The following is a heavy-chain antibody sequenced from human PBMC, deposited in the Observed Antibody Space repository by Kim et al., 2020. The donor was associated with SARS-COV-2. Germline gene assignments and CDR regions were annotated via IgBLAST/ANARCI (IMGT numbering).Heavy chain of an antibody. D-gene: IGHD6-19*01. CDR1: GYSISSGYY. Sequence: SETLSLTCTVSGYSISSGYYWGWIRQPPGKGLEWIGSIYHSGSTYYNPSLKSRVTISVDTSKNQFSLKLSSVTAADTAVYYCARGPSSGWGDYWGQGTLVTVSS. J-gene: IGHJ4*02. V-gene: IGHV4-38-2*02. CDR2: IYHSGST. CDR3: ARGPSSGWGDY.